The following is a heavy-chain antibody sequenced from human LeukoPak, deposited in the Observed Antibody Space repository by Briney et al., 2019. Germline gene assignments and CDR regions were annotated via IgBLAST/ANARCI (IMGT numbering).Heavy chain of an antibody. V-gene: IGHV3-23*01. CDR1: GFTLNIYA. Sequence: GGSLRLSCAAPGFTLNIYAMNWVRQAPGQGLDWVSSLTGSGRDTYYTDSVKGRFTISRDNSKNTLYLQMNSLRPDDTAVYYCAKIAATDPIDFWGQGTLVTVSS. J-gene: IGHJ4*02. CDR3: AKIAATDPIDF. CDR2: LTGSGRDT. D-gene: IGHD6-13*01.